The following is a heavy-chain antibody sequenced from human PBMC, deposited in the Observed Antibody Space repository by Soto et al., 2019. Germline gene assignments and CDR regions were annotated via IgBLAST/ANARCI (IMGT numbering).Heavy chain of an antibody. CDR1: GYTFTGYY. D-gene: IGHD3-22*01. V-gene: IGHV1-2*04. CDR2: INPNSGGT. CDR3: ARGGHYYDSSRYYPTGAFNI. J-gene: IGHJ3*02. Sequence: ASVKVSCKASGYTFTGYYMHWVRQAPGQGLEWMGWINPNSGGTNYAQKFQGWVTMTRDTSISTAYMELSRLRSDDTAVYYCARGGHYYDSSRYYPTGAFNICGQGTMGTVSS.